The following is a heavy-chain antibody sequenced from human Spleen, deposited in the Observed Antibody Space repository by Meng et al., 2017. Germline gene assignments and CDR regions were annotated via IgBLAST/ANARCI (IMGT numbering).Heavy chain of an antibody. CDR2: INPNSGGT. D-gene: IGHD7-27*01. Sequence: ASVKVSCKASGYTFTGYYMHWVRQAPGQGLEWMGRINPNSGGTNYAQKFQGRVTMTRDTSTSTNYMELSSMRSDDTAVYYCAREQLGSEYYYVMDVWGQGATVTVSS. CDR1: GYTFTGYY. V-gene: IGHV1-2*06. CDR3: AREQLGSEYYYVMDV. J-gene: IGHJ6*02.